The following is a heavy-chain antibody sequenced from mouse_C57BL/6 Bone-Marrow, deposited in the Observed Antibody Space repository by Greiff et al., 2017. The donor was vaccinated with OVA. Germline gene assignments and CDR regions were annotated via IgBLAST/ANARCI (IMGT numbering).Heavy chain of an antibody. V-gene: IGHV3-6*01. CDR3: ARARIYYYGSSFLSWFAY. Sequence: EVKLLESGPGLVKPSQSLSLTCSVTGYSITSGYYWNWIRQFPGNKLEWMGYISYDGSNNYNPSLKNRISITRDTSKNQFFLKLNSVTTEDTATYYCARARIYYYGSSFLSWFAYWGQGTLVTVSA. J-gene: IGHJ3*01. D-gene: IGHD1-1*01. CDR2: ISYDGSN. CDR1: GYSITSGYY.